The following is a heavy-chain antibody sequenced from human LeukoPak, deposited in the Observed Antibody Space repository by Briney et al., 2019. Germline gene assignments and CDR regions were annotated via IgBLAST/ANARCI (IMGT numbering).Heavy chain of an antibody. CDR1: GYSISSGYY. J-gene: IGHJ6*03. V-gene: IGHV4-38-2*02. CDR2: IYHSGST. Sequence: SETLSLTCTVSGYSISSGYYWGWIRQPPGKGLEWIGSIYHSGSTYYNPSLKSRVTISVDTSKNQFSLKLSSVTAADTAVYYCARGRITIFGVVKYTYYYYMDVWGKGTTVTVSS. D-gene: IGHD3-3*01. CDR3: ARGRITIFGVVKYTYYYYMDV.